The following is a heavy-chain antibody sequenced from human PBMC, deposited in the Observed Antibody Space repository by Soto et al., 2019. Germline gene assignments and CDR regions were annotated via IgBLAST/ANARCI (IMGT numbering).Heavy chain of an antibody. CDR1: GGSISSGDYY. CDR3: ARAFDDSSGYYGGLGY. J-gene: IGHJ4*02. Sequence: PSETLSLTCXVSGGSISSGDYYWSWIRQPPGKGLEWIGYIYYSGSTYYNPSLKNRITISVDTPKNQLSLKLSSVTAADTAVYYCARAFDDSSGYYGGLGYWGQGTLVTVSS. CDR2: IYYSGST. V-gene: IGHV4-30-4*01. D-gene: IGHD3-22*01.